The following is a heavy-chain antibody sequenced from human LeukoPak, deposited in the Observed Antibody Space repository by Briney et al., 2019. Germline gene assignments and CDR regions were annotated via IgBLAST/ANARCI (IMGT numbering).Heavy chain of an antibody. CDR2: IYRSGST. V-gene: IGHV4-38-2*01. CDR3: ARQVVEMATISAFDI. D-gene: IGHD5-24*01. CDR1: GYSISSGYY. Sequence: SETLSLTCAVSGYSISSGYYWGWIRQPPGKGLEWIGSIYRSGSTYYNPSLKSRVTISVDTSKNQFSLKLSSVTAADTAVYYCARQVVEMATISAFDIWGQGTMVTVSS. J-gene: IGHJ3*02.